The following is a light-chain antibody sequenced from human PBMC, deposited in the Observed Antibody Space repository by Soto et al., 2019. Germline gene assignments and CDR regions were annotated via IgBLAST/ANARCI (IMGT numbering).Light chain of an antibody. CDR2: DAS. V-gene: IGKV3-11*01. CDR1: QSVPRH. J-gene: IGKJ5*01. CDR3: QHSSDWLPEIT. Sequence: IVLTQSPASLSLSPRERATVSCRASQSVPRHLAWYQQRPGLPPRLLIYDASSRATGVPDRFSGSGSGTDSILTISTLEPEDFAVYYCQHSSDWLPEITFGQGTRLEIK.